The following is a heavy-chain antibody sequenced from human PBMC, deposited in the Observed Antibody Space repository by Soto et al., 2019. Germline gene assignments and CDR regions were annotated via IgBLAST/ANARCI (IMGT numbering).Heavy chain of an antibody. V-gene: IGHV3-23*01. D-gene: IGHD2-15*01. Sequence: GGSLRLSCAASGFTFSSYAMSWVRQAPGKGLEWVSAISGSGGSTYYADSVKGRFTISRDNSKNTLYLQMNSLRAEDTAVYYCAKSPWYCSGGSCYQIYYFDYWGQGTLVTVSS. CDR1: GFTFSSYA. CDR2: ISGSGGST. CDR3: AKSPWYCSGGSCYQIYYFDY. J-gene: IGHJ4*02.